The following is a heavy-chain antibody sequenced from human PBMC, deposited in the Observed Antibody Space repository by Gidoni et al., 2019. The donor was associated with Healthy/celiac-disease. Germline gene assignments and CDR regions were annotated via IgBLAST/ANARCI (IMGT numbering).Heavy chain of an antibody. V-gene: IGHV3-30*18. CDR3: AKDTGGYCSSTSCPLAYYMDV. Sequence: QVQLVESGGGVVQPGRSLRLSCAASGFTFSSYGMHCVRQAPGKGLEWVAVISYDGSNKYYADSVKGRFTISRDNSKNTLYLQMNSLRAEDTAVYYCAKDTGGYCSSTSCPLAYYMDVWGKGTTVTVSS. J-gene: IGHJ6*03. CDR2: ISYDGSNK. CDR1: GFTFSSYG. D-gene: IGHD2-2*01.